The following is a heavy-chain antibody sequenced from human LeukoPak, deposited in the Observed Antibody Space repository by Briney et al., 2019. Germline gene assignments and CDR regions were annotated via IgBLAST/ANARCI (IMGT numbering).Heavy chain of an antibody. V-gene: IGHV3-7*01. D-gene: IGHD1-26*01. CDR3: ARRRYSGSSQHFDY. Sequence: GGSLRLSCAASGFTFSSYWMSWVRQAPGKGLEWVANIKQDGSEKYYVDSVKGRLTISRDNAKNSLYLQMNSLRAEDTAVYYCARRRYSGSSQHFDYWGQGTLVTVSS. CDR2: IKQDGSEK. CDR1: GFTFSSYW. J-gene: IGHJ4*02.